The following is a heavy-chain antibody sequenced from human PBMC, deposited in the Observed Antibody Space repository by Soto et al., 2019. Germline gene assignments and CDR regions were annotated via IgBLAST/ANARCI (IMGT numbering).Heavy chain of an antibody. CDR2: ISAYNGNT. Sequence: ASVKVSCKASGYTFTSYGISWVRQAPGQGLEWMGWISAYNGNTNYAQKLQGRVTMTTDTSTSTAYMELRSLRSDDTAVYYCARGVRYCTNGVCYPYYYFGMDVWGQGTTVTVSS. J-gene: IGHJ6*02. V-gene: IGHV1-18*01. CDR1: GYTFTSYG. D-gene: IGHD2-8*01. CDR3: ARGVRYCTNGVCYPYYYFGMDV.